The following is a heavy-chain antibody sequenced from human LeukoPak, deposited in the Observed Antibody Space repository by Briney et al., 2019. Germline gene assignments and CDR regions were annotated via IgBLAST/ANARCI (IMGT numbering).Heavy chain of an antibody. V-gene: IGHV3-7*03. D-gene: IGHD3-3*01. CDR2: IKLDGSEK. CDR3: ARDQYDTWSRRGNFDS. J-gene: IGHJ4*02. Sequence: GGSLRLSCVASGFTFGKYWMSWVRQAPGKGLEWVANIKLDGSEKNYVDSVKGRFTISRDNTKNSLYLQMNGLRVEDTAVFYCARDQYDTWSRRGNFDSWGQGTLVIVS. CDR1: GFTFGKYW.